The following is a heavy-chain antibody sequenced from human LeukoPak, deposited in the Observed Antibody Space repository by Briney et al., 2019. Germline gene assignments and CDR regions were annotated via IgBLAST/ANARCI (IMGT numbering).Heavy chain of an antibody. CDR2: ISSSGSTI. CDR1: TFTFSSYE. V-gene: IGHV3-48*03. CDR3: ARNLIAAAGTPVRYFDY. D-gene: IGHD6-13*01. Sequence: GGSLRLSCAASTFTFSSYEMNWVRQAPGKGLEWVSYISSSGSTIYYADSVKGRFTISRDNAKNSLYLQMNSLRAEDTAVYYCARNLIAAAGTPVRYFDYWGQGTLVTVSS. J-gene: IGHJ4*02.